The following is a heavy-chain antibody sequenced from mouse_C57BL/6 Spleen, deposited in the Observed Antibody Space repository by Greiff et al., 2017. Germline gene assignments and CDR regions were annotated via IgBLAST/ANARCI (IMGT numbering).Heavy chain of an antibody. CDR3: TKRYYYGGGDY. CDR1: GFNIKDDY. V-gene: IGHV14-4*01. Sequence: VQLQQSGAELVRPGASVKLSCTASGFNIKDDYMHWVKQRPEQGLEWIGWIDPENGDTEYASKFQGKATITADTSSNTAYLQLSSLTSEDTAVYYCTKRYYYGGGDYWGQGTSVTVSS. D-gene: IGHD1-1*01. CDR2: IDPENGDT. J-gene: IGHJ4*01.